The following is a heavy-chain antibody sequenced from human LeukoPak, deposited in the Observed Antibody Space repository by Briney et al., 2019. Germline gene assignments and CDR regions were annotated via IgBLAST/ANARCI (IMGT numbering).Heavy chain of an antibody. Sequence: GGSLRLSCAASGFTFSSYGMHWVRQAPGKGLEWVAIISYDGSNEYYADSVKGRFTISRDNAKNSLYLQMNSLRAEDTAVYYCARVPRRVGAAPGQEYYFDYWGQGTLVTVSS. J-gene: IGHJ4*02. CDR1: GFTFSSYG. CDR3: ARVPRRVGAAPGQEYYFDY. D-gene: IGHD1-26*01. CDR2: ISYDGSNE. V-gene: IGHV3-30*12.